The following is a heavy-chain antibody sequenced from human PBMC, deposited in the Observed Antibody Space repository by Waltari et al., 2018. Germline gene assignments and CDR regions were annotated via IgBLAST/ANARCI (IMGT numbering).Heavy chain of an antibody. Sequence: QVQLVESGGGVVQPGRSLRLSCAASGLTFSSYGMHWVRKAPGKGLGWGAVISYDGRNKYYGDSVKGRFTISRDNSKNTLYLQMNSLRAEDTAVYYCAKDGCTGGVCEYFDYWGQGTLVTVSS. CDR1: GLTFSSYG. CDR2: ISYDGRNK. V-gene: IGHV3-30*18. J-gene: IGHJ4*02. D-gene: IGHD2-8*02. CDR3: AKDGCTGGVCEYFDY.